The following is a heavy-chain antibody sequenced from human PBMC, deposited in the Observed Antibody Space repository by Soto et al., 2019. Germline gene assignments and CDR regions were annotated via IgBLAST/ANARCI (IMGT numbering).Heavy chain of an antibody. CDR1: GGTFSSYA. CDR3: ARGYIVVVPAGRDYYGMDV. CDR2: IIPIFGTA. J-gene: IGHJ6*02. D-gene: IGHD2-2*01. V-gene: IGHV1-69*13. Sequence: SVKVSCKASGGTFSSYAISWVRQAPGQGLEWMGGIIPIFGTANYAQKFQGRVTITADESTSTAYMELSSLRSEDTAVYYCARGYIVVVPAGRDYYGMDVWGQGTTVTVSS.